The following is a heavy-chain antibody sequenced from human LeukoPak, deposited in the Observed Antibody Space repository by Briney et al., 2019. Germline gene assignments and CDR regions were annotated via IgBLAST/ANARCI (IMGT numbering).Heavy chain of an antibody. CDR1: GFTFSDYS. CDR3: ARLRRNSDRSDFFYYYDH. V-gene: IGHV3-21*01. J-gene: IGHJ4*02. Sequence: GGSLRLSCAASGFTFSDYSMNWVRQAPGKGLEWVASANTVSSYIHYADSMRGRFTISRDNAKNSLFLQMNSLRAEDTAVYYCARLRRNSDRSDFFYYYDHWGQGTLVTVSS. CDR2: ANTVSSYI. D-gene: IGHD3-22*01.